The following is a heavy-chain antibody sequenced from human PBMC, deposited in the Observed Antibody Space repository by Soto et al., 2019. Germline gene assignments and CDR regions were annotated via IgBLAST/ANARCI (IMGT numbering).Heavy chain of an antibody. CDR1: GFTFSSYA. Sequence: SGGSLRLSCAASGFTFSSYAMSWVRQAPGKGLEWVSAISGSGGSTYYADSVKGRFTISRDNSKNTLYLQMNSLRAEDTAVYYCATTTVTTQSPSDYYGMDVWGQGTTVTVSS. D-gene: IGHD4-17*01. CDR2: ISGSGGST. V-gene: IGHV3-23*01. CDR3: ATTTVTTQSPSDYYGMDV. J-gene: IGHJ6*02.